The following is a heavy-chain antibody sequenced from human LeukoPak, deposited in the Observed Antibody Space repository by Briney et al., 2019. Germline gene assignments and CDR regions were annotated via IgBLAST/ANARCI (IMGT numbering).Heavy chain of an antibody. J-gene: IGHJ3*02. D-gene: IGHD3-16*01. CDR1: GFTFSSYE. CDR3: AREDMITFGGVPNDAFDI. CDR2: IKQDGSEK. Sequence: HPGGSLRLSCAASGFTFSSYEMNWVRQAPGKGLEWVANIKQDGSEKYYVDSVKGRFTISRDNAKNSLYLQMNSLRAEDTAVYYCAREDMITFGGVPNDAFDIWGQGTMVTVSS. V-gene: IGHV3-7*01.